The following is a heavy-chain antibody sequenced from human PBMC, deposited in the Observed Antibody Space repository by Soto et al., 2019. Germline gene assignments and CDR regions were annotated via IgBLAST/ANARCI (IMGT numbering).Heavy chain of an antibody. D-gene: IGHD2-2*01. Sequence: QVQLQESGPGLGKPSQTLSLTCTVSGGSISSGGYYWSWIRQHPGKGLEWIGYIYYSGSTHYNPFLRSRVTKSVDTSKNQFSLKLSSVTAADTAVYYCARGYCSSTSCFDPWGQGTLVTVSS. V-gene: IGHV4-31*03. J-gene: IGHJ5*02. CDR1: GGSISSGGYY. CDR2: IYYSGST. CDR3: ARGYCSSTSCFDP.